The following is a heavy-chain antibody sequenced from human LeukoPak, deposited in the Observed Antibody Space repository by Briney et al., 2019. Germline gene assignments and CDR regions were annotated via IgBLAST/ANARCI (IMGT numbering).Heavy chain of an antibody. V-gene: IGHV3-53*01. CDR1: GFTVSSNC. J-gene: IGHJ4*02. D-gene: IGHD3-10*01. CDR3: ARGITARYFDY. Sequence: GGSLRLSCAASGFTVSSNCMSWVRQAPGKGLEWVSVIYSGGSTYYADSVKGRFTISRDNSKNTLYLQMNSLRAEDTAVYYCARGITARYFDYWGQGTLVTVSS. CDR2: IYSGGST.